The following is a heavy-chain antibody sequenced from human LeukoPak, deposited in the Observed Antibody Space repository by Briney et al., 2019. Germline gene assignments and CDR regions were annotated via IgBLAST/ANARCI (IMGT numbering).Heavy chain of an antibody. CDR3: ARTSYYYDSSGYYSSPFDY. CDR2: IYYSGST. Sequence: SETLSLTCTVSGRSISSSSYYWGWIRQPPGKGLEWIGSIYYSGSTNYNPSLKSRVTISVDTSKNQFSLKLSSVTAADTAVYYCARTSYYYDSSGYYSSPFDYWGQGTLVTLSS. J-gene: IGHJ4*02. V-gene: IGHV4-39*07. CDR1: GRSISSSSYY. D-gene: IGHD3-22*01.